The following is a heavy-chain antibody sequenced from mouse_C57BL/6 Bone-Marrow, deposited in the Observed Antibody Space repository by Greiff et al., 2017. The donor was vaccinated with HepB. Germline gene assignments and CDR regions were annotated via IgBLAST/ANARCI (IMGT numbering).Heavy chain of an antibody. J-gene: IGHJ2*01. CDR3: ARGPYYYGSSYDYFDY. D-gene: IGHD1-1*01. Sequence: QVQLKESGAELARPGASVKLSCKASGYTFTSYGISWVKQRTGQGLEWIGEIYPRSGYTYYNEKFKGKGTLTADKSSSTAYMELRSLTSEDSAVYFCARGPYYYGSSYDYFDYWGQGTTLTVSS. V-gene: IGHV1-81*01. CDR2: IYPRSGYT. CDR1: GYTFTSYG.